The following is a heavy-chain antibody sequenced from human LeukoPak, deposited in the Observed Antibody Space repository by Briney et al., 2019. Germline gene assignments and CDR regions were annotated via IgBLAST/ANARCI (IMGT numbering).Heavy chain of an antibody. Sequence: GGSLRLSCAASGFTFSSYAMSWVRQAPGKGLEWVSSISGSGGSTYYADSVKGRFTISRDNSKNTLYLQMNSLRAEDTAVYYCARVRGGRDTASFDYWGQGTLVTVSS. J-gene: IGHJ4*02. CDR1: GFTFSSYA. V-gene: IGHV3-23*01. CDR3: ARVRGGRDTASFDY. CDR2: ISGSGGST. D-gene: IGHD5-18*01.